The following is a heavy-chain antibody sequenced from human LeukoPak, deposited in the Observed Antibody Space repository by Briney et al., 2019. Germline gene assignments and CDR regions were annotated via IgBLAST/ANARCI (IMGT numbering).Heavy chain of an antibody. CDR1: GGSISSYY. Sequence: SETLSLTCTVSGGSISSYYWSWIRQPPGKGLEWIGYIYTSGSTNYNPSLKSRVTISVDTSKNQFSLKLSSVTAADTAVYYCARGRGSGYNSLDYWGQGTLVTVSS. J-gene: IGHJ4*02. CDR3: ARGRGSGYNSLDY. D-gene: IGHD5-24*01. V-gene: IGHV4-4*09. CDR2: IYTSGST.